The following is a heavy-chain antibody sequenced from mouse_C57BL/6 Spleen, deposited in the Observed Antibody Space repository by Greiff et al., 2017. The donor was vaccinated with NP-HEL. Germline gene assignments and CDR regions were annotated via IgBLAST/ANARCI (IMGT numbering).Heavy chain of an antibody. CDR3: ARGDYDEYFDV. CDR2: INPNNGGT. V-gene: IGHV1-26*01. J-gene: IGHJ1*03. D-gene: IGHD2-4*01. CDR1: GYTFTDYY. Sequence: EVQLQQSGPELVKPGASVKISCKASGYTFTDYYMNWVKQSHGKSLEWIGDINPNNGGTSYNQKLKGKATLTVEKSSSTAYMELRSLTSEDSAVYYCARGDYDEYFDVWGTGTTVTVSS.